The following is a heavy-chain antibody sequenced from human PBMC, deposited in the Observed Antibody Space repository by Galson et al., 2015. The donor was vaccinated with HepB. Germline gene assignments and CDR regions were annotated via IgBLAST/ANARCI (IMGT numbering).Heavy chain of an antibody. CDR3: ARDRPPMVRGEPPHYYFDY. Sequence: SLRLSCAASGFTFSSYSMNWVRQAPGKGLEWVSSISSSSSYIYYADSVKGRFTISRDNAKNSLYLQMNSLRAEDTAVYYCARDRPPMVRGEPPHYYFDYWGQGTLVTVSS. CDR2: ISSSSSYI. D-gene: IGHD3-10*01. J-gene: IGHJ4*02. V-gene: IGHV3-21*01. CDR1: GFTFSSYS.